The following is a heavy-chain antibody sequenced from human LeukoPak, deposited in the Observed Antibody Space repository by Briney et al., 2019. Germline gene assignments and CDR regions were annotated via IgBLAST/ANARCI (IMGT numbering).Heavy chain of an antibody. J-gene: IGHJ4*02. CDR1: GFTFEDFG. D-gene: IGHD1-26*01. CDR2: INWSRYSI. CDR3: AKDQGEWELRLDY. Sequence: GGSLRLSWVVSGFTFEDFGMSWVRQVQGKGREWVSCINWSRYSIHYTDSVKGRFTISRDNPKNSLYLQMNSLRAEDTAVYYCAKDQGEWELRLDYWGQGTLVTVSS. V-gene: IGHV3-20*04.